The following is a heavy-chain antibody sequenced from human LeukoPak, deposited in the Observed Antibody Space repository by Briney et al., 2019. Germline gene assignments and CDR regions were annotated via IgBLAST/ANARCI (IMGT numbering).Heavy chain of an antibody. V-gene: IGHV1-69*06. CDR2: IIPIFGTA. CDR1: GGTFSSYA. Sequence: SVKVSCKASGGTFSSYAMSWVRQAPGQGLEWMGEIIPIFGTANYAQKFQGRVTITADKSTSTAYMELSSLRSEDTAVYYCARDQGSGKVVSAAIGAGYNWFDPWGQGTLVTVSS. CDR3: ARDQGSGKVVSAAIGAGYNWFDP. D-gene: IGHD2-2*01. J-gene: IGHJ5*02.